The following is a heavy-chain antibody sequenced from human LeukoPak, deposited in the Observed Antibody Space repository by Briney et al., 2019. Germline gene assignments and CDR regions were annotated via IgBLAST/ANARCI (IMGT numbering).Heavy chain of an antibody. CDR2: ISGDGAST. D-gene: IGHD2-2*01. CDR1: GFTFAIHA. V-gene: IGHV3-23*01. J-gene: IGHJ3*01. Sequence: GGSLRLSCAASGFTFAIHAMTWVRQAPGKGLEWVSGISGDGASTHYADSVKGRFTISRDNSKNTLYLQMNSLRPEDTAVYYCARCTASCYANAFDVWGQGTLLTVSS. CDR3: ARCTASCYANAFDV.